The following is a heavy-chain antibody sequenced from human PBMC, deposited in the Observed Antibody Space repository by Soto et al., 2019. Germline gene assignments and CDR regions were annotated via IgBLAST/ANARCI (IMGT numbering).Heavy chain of an antibody. CDR3: RTDGGYSPCDN. J-gene: IGHJ4*02. Sequence: GGSLRLSCAASGFTFSSYWMSWVRQAPGKGLEWVANIKPDGSEKYYVDSVKGRFTISRDNAKNSLYLQMNSRRAEDTAGYYCRTDGGYSPCDNWGQGTLVTVSS. CDR2: IKPDGSEK. CDR1: GFTFSSYW. V-gene: IGHV3-7*01. D-gene: IGHD3-10*01.